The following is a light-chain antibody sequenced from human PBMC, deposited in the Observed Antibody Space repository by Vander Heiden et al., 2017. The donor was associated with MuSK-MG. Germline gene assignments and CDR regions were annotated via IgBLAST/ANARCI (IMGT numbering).Light chain of an antibody. J-gene: IGKJ5*01. Sequence: EIVFTQSTGTLSLSPGERALLSCSDSQSVSSSYLAWYQQQPGQAPRLLIYGASSRATGIPAKCSGSGSGTDYTLTISSLEPDDVAVYYCHQYGSSPPITFGQGTQLEIK. V-gene: IGKV3-20*01. CDR1: QSVSSSY. CDR2: GAS. CDR3: HQYGSSPPIT.